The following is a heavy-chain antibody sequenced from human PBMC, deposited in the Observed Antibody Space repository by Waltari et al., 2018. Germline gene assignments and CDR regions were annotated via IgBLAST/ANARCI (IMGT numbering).Heavy chain of an antibody. J-gene: IGHJ4*02. D-gene: IGHD6-19*01. CDR1: GLTFSRYP. Sequence: QVQLVESGGGVVQPGRSLRLSCAAPGLTFSRYPLHWDRQTPDKGREWVAVTSYDESNKFSADSVKGRFTISRDNAKNTLYLQMNSLRPEDTAVYYCARYPELWPTAIDYWGQGTLVTVSS. CDR2: TSYDESNK. V-gene: IGHV3-30*01. CDR3: ARYPELWPTAIDY.